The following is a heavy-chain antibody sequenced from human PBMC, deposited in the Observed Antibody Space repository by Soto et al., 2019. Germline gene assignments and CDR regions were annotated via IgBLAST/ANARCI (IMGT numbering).Heavy chain of an antibody. CDR1: GFTFDDYA. J-gene: IGHJ4*02. CDR2: ISWNSGSI. CDR3: AKDIRDTAMPTGYFDY. V-gene: IGHV3-9*01. Sequence: EVQLVESGGGLVQPGRSLRLSCAASGFTFDDYAMHWVRQAPGKGLEWVSGISWNSGSIGYADSVKGRFTISRDNAKNSLYLQMNSLRAEDTALYYCAKDIRDTAMPTGYFDYWGQGTLVTVSS. D-gene: IGHD5-18*01.